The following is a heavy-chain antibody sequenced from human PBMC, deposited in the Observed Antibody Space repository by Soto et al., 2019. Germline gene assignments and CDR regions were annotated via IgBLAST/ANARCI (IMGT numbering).Heavy chain of an antibody. CDR3: ASGGVGEDGGRWDFDY. CDR1: GYTFTSYD. CDR2: MNPNSGNT. J-gene: IGHJ4*02. D-gene: IGHD2-15*01. Sequence: QVQLVQSGAEVKKPGASVKVSCKASGYTFTSYDINWVRQATGQGLEWMGWMNPNSGNTGYAQKFQGRVTMTRNTSISTAYMEVSSLRSEDTAVYYCASGGVGEDGGRWDFDYWGQGTLVTVSS. V-gene: IGHV1-8*01.